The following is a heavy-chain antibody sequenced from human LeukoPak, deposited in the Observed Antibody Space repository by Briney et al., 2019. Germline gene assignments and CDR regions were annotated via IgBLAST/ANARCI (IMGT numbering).Heavy chain of an antibody. CDR2: ILSNSAAI. CDR1: GFTFNNYA. V-gene: IGHV3-9*01. D-gene: IGHD3-16*01. CDR3: IADTAGDLAF. J-gene: IGHJ4*02. Sequence: HPGRSLRLSCATSGFTFNNYALHWVRQAPGKGLEWVSGILSNSAAIGYGDSVKGRFTVSSDAATNSLYLQMNSLKIEDTALYYCIADTAGDLAFWGQGTLVIVSS.